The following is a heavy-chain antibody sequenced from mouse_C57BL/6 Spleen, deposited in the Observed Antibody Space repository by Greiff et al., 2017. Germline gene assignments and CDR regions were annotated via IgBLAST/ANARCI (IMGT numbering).Heavy chain of an antibody. Sequence: QVQLQQPGTELVKPGASVKLSCKASGYTFTSYWMHWVKQRPGQGLAWIGNINPSNGGTNYNEKFKIKATLTVDKSSSTAYMQLSSLTSEDSAVYYCANGNYERYYAMDYWGQGTSVTVSS. D-gene: IGHD2-1*01. J-gene: IGHJ4*01. CDR2: INPSNGGT. CDR3: ANGNYERYYAMDY. V-gene: IGHV1-53*01. CDR1: GYTFTSYW.